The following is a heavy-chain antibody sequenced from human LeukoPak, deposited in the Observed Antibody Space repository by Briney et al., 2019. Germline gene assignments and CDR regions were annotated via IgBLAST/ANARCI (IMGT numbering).Heavy chain of an antibody. V-gene: IGHV1-18*01. CDR2: ISAYNGNT. CDR3: ARAGWDSSSWYGGVDY. CDR1: GYTFTSYG. Sequence: GASVKVSCKASGYTFTSYGISWVRQAPGQGLEWMGWISAYNGNTNYAQKLQGRVTMTTDTSTSTAYMELRSLRSDDTAVYYCARAGWDSSSWYGGVDYWGQGTLVTVSS. J-gene: IGHJ4*02. D-gene: IGHD6-13*01.